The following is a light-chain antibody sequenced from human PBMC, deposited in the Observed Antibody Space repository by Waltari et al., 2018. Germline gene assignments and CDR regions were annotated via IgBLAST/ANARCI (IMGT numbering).Light chain of an antibody. CDR2: DAY. CDR1: QDMNNY. V-gene: IGKV1-33*01. J-gene: IGKJ4*01. Sequence: DIQMTQSPPPLSASVGDSVTITCQASQDMNNYLNWYQQRPGKAPKLLIYDAYNLETGVPSRFSGSGSGTTFTFTISSLQPEDIATYYCQQFHSLLTFGGGTKVEIK. CDR3: QQFHSLLT.